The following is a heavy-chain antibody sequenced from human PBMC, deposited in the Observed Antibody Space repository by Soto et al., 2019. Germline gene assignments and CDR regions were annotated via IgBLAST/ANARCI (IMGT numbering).Heavy chain of an antibody. CDR1: GFTFIDYS. J-gene: IGHJ4*02. V-gene: IGHV3-21*06. D-gene: IGHD6-13*01. CDR2: ISSSSSYI. Sequence: EVQLVESGGGLVKPGGSLRLSCVASGFTFIDYSMSWVRQAPGKGLEWVSSISSSSSYIYYADSVKGRFTISRDNAKNSLYLQMNSLRAEDTGVYYCAGARGYSSTWYGNWGQGALVTVSS. CDR3: AGARGYSSTWYGN.